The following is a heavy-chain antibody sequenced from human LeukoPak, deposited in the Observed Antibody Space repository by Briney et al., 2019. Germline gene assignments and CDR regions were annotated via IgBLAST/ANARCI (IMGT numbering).Heavy chain of an antibody. Sequence: AGGSLRLSCAASGFTFSNYEMNWVRQAPGKGLEWVSYISSSGTTIFYADSVKGRFTISRDNAKNSPYLQMNSLRAEDTAVYYCARERLGAYDRRWFDSWGQGTLVTVSS. CDR1: GFTFSNYE. D-gene: IGHD3-22*01. V-gene: IGHV3-48*03. J-gene: IGHJ5*01. CDR3: ARERLGAYDRRWFDS. CDR2: ISSSGTTI.